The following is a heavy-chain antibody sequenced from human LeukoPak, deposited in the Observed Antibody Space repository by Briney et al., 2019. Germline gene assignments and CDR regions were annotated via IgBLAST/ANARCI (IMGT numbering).Heavy chain of an antibody. CDR1: GFTLSSYA. V-gene: IGHV3-64D*06. CDR3: VNRGGLLLYFIY. CDR2: ISSNGGST. Sequence: QPGGSLRLSCSASGFTLSSYAMYWVRQAPGKRLEYVSGISSNGGSTYYADSVKGRFTISRDNSKNTLYLQMSSLRAEDTAVYYCVNRGGLLLYFIYWGQGTLVTVSS. J-gene: IGHJ4*02. D-gene: IGHD3-22*01.